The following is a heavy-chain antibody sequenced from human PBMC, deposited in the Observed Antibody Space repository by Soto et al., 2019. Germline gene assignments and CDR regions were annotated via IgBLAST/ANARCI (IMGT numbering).Heavy chain of an antibody. Sequence: SETLSLTCTVSGGSISSSSYYWGWIRQPPGKGLEWIGSIYYSGSTYYNPSLKSRVTISVDTSKNQFSLKLSSVTAADTAVYYCARHRGYGVPAAKNYYYYGMDVWGQGTTVT. V-gene: IGHV4-39*01. CDR3: ARHRGYGVPAAKNYYYYGMDV. D-gene: IGHD2-2*01. CDR1: GGSISSSSYY. CDR2: IYYSGST. J-gene: IGHJ6*02.